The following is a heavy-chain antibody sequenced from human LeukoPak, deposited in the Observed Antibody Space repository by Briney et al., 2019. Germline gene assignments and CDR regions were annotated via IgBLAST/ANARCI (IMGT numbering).Heavy chain of an antibody. CDR1: GFTVSSNY. D-gene: IGHD4-17*01. CDR3: ARTLLLYGDYFCDY. J-gene: IGHJ4*02. CDR2: IYSGGTT. Sequence: GGSLRLSCAASGFTVSSNYMSWVRQAPGQGLEWVSVIYSGGTTYYADSVKGRFILSRDNSKNTLYLQMNGLRAEDTAVYYCARTLLLYGDYFCDYWGQGTLVTVSS. V-gene: IGHV3-66*01.